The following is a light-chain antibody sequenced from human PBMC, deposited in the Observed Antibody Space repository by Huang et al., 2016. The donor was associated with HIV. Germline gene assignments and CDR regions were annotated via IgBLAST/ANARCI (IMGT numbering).Light chain of an antibody. V-gene: IGKV4-1*01. CDR2: WAS. Sequence: DIVMTQSPDSLAVSLGERATINCKSSQSVLYSSNNKNYLAWYQQKPGQPPRLLIYWASTRESGVPDRFSGSGSRTDFTLIISSLQAEDVALYYCQQYYTTWTFGQGTKVEIK. CDR3: QQYYTTWT. J-gene: IGKJ1*01. CDR1: QSVLYSSNNKNY.